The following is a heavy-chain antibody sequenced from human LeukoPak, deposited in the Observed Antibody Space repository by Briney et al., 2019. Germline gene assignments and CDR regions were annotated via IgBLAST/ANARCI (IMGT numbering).Heavy chain of an antibody. Sequence: GRPLRLSCVVSGFTLSSYAMHWVRQAPGKGLEWAAVISYDGNNKYYADSVKGRFTISRDNSKNTLYLQMNSLRVEDTAVYYCARDQYSTMVRGVIPHDAFDIWGQGTMVTVSS. CDR1: GFTLSSYA. CDR3: ARDQYSTMVRGVIPHDAFDI. J-gene: IGHJ3*02. V-gene: IGHV3-30*04. D-gene: IGHD3-10*01. CDR2: ISYDGNNK.